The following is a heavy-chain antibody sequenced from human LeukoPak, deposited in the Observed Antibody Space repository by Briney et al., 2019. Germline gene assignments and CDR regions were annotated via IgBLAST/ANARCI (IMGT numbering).Heavy chain of an antibody. CDR2: ISSSGST. CDR1: GDSISSGDYY. CDR3: ARVRVTPVYYYYMDV. V-gene: IGHV4-61*02. D-gene: IGHD4-11*01. Sequence: SETLSLTCTVSGDSISSGDYYWSWIRQPAGKGLEWIGRISSSGSTNYNPSLKSRVTISVDTSKNQFSLKLSSVTAADTAVYYCARVRVTPVYYYYMDVWGKGTTVTVSS. J-gene: IGHJ6*03.